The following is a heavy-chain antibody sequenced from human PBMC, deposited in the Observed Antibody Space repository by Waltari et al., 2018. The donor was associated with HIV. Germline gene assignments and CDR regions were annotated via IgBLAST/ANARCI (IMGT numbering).Heavy chain of an antibody. CDR1: GFTFSSYA. V-gene: IGHV3-23*01. J-gene: IGHJ4*02. D-gene: IGHD6-6*01. CDR3: AKEGIAGRPSVPDY. CDR2: IRGSGGST. Sequence: EVQLLESGGGLVQPGGSLRLSCAASGFTFSSYAMSWVRQAPGKGWGWVSVIRGSGGSTYYADCVKGRFTISRDNSKNTLYLQMNSLRAEDTAVYYCAKEGIAGRPSVPDYWGQGTLVTVSS.